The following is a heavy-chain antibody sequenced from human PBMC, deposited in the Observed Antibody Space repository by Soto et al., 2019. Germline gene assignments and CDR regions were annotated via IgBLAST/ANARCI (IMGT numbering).Heavy chain of an antibody. D-gene: IGHD1-7*01. Sequence: EVQLLESGGGLVQPGGSLRLSCAASGFTFSSYALSWVRQAPGKGLEWVSAISGSGGSTYYADSVKGRFTISRDNSKNTLYLQMNSLRAEDTAVYYCAKDKASWELGLDVWGQGTTVTVSS. CDR2: ISGSGGST. V-gene: IGHV3-23*01. CDR1: GFTFSSYA. CDR3: AKDKASWELGLDV. J-gene: IGHJ6*02.